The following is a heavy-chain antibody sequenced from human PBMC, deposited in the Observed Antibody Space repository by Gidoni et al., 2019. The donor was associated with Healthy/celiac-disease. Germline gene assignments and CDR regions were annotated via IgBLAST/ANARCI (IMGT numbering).Heavy chain of an antibody. CDR2: ISSSSSYI. J-gene: IGHJ5*02. CDR3: ARVSVPAAKQGANNWFDP. CDR1: GFTFSSYS. D-gene: IGHD2-2*01. V-gene: IGHV3-21*01. Sequence: EVQLVESGGGLVKPGGSLRLSCAASGFTFSSYSMNWVRQAPGKGLEWVSSISSSSSYIYYADSVKGRFTISRDNAKNSLYLQMNSLRAEDTAVYYCARVSVPAAKQGANNWFDPWGQGTLVTVSS.